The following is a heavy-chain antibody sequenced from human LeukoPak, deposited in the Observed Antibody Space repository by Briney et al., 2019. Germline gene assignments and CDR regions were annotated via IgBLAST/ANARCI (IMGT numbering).Heavy chain of an antibody. V-gene: IGHV3-15*01. CDR3: TTEYASSWFSSGC. CDR1: GFTFTNAW. D-gene: IGHD6-13*01. J-gene: IGHJ4*02. CDR2: IKSKTDGGTT. Sequence: NTGGSLRLSCAASGFTFTNAWMSWVRQAPGKGLEWVGRIKSKTDGGTTDYAAPVRGRFTFSRDDSENTLYLQMDSLKTEDTAVYYCTTEYASSWFSSGCWGQGTLVTVSS.